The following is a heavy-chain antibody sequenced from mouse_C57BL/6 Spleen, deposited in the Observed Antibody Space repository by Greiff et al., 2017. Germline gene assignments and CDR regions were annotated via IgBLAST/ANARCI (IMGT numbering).Heavy chain of an antibody. Sequence: QVQLQQSGAELVKPGASVKLSCKASGYTFTSYWMHWVKQRPGQGLEWIGMIHPNSGSTNYNEKFKGKATLTVDKSSSTAYMQLSSLTSEDSAVYYCARVYDGPLRGYFDGWGTGTPVTVSS. CDR3: ARVYDGPLRGYFDG. V-gene: IGHV1-64*01. J-gene: IGHJ1*03. CDR1: GYTFTSYW. CDR2: IHPNSGST. D-gene: IGHD2-3*01.